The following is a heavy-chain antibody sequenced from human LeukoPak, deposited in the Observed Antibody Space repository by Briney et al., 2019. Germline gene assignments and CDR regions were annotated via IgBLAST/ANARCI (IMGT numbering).Heavy chain of an antibody. J-gene: IGHJ4*02. CDR3: ARRRFCSSTSCYAEIYFDY. Sequence: SETLSLTCAVYGGSFSGYYWSWIRQPPGKGLEWIGEINHSGSTNYNPSLKSRVTISVDTSKNQFSLKLSSVTAADTAVYYCARRRFCSSTSCYAEIYFDYWGQGTLVTVSS. CDR1: GGSFSGYY. D-gene: IGHD2-2*01. V-gene: IGHV4-34*01. CDR2: INHSGST.